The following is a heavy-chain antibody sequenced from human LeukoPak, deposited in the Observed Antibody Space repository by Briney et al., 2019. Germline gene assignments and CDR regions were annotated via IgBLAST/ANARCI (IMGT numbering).Heavy chain of an antibody. Sequence: ASVKVSCKASGGTFSSYAISWVRQAPGQGLEWMGRIIPILGIANYAQKFQGRVTITADKSTSTAYMELSSLRSEDTAVYYCARTLVGATWYFDYWGQGTLVTVST. CDR1: GGTFSSYA. V-gene: IGHV1-69*04. J-gene: IGHJ4*02. D-gene: IGHD1-26*01. CDR3: ARTLVGATWYFDY. CDR2: IIPILGIA.